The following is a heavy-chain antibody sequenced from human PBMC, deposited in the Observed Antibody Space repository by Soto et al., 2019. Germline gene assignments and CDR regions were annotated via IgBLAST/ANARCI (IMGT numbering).Heavy chain of an antibody. D-gene: IGHD3-3*01. V-gene: IGHV1-3*01. J-gene: IGHJ3*02. CDR1: GYTFTSYA. Sequence: ASVKVSCKASGYTFTSYAMHWVRQAPGQRLEWMGWINAGNGNTKYSQKFQGRVTITRDTSASTAYMELSSLRSEDTAVYYCARDQERITIFGVVTDAFDIWGKGTTVTVS. CDR3: ARDQERITIFGVVTDAFDI. CDR2: INAGNGNT.